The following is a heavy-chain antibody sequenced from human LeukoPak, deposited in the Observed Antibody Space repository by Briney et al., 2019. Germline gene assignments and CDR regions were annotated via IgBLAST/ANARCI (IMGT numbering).Heavy chain of an antibody. V-gene: IGHV3-30*02. D-gene: IGHD2-2*01. CDR1: GFTFSSYG. J-gene: IGHJ5*02. Sequence: GGSLRLSCAASGFTFSSYGMHWVRQAPGKGLEWVAFIRYDGSNKYYADSVKGRFTISRDNSKNTLYLQMNSLRAEDTAVYYCAKLFRSQDIVVVPAAMDPWGQGTLVTVSS. CDR2: IRYDGSNK. CDR3: AKLFRSQDIVVVPAAMDP.